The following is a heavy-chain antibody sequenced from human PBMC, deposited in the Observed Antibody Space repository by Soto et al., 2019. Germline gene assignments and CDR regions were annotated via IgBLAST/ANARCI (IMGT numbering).Heavy chain of an antibody. Sequence: SVQVSCKASGFTFTSSAVQWVRQARGQRLEWIGWIVVGSGNTNYAQKFQERVTMTRDRSTSTAYMEQSSLRSEDTAVYYCTADTRGYRWEGYWGQGTLVTVSS. D-gene: IGHD5-18*01. CDR2: IVVGSGNT. J-gene: IGHJ4*02. V-gene: IGHV1-58*01. CDR3: TADTRGYRWEGY. CDR1: GFTFTSSA.